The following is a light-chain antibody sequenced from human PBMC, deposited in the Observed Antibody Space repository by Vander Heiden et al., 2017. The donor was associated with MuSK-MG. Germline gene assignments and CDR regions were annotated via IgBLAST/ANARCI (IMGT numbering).Light chain of an antibody. J-gene: IGKJ1*01. CDR2: GAS. CDR1: QSVSSNY. V-gene: IGKV3-20*01. Sequence: EIVLTQSPGTLSFSPGERATLSCRASQSVSSNYLAWYQQKRGQAPRLLIYGASSRAAGIPDRFSGSGSGTDFTLTISRLEPEDFAVYYCQQDGNSPRTFGQGTKVEIK. CDR3: QQDGNSPRT.